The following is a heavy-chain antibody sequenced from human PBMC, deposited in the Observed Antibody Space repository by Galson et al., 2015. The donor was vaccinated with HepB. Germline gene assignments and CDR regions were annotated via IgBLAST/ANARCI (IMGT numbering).Heavy chain of an antibody. Sequence: PALVKPTQTLTLTCTFSGFSLSTSGMCVSWIRQPPGQALEWLARIDWDDAKYSSTSLKTRLTISKDTSKNQVVLTMTNVDPVDTATYYCARMSRGRIAAAGPHPPPFDYGGQGTLVTVSS. D-gene: IGHD6-13*01. CDR3: ARMSRGRIAAAGPHPPPFDY. CDR1: GFSLSTSGMC. CDR2: IDWDDAK. J-gene: IGHJ4*02. V-gene: IGHV2-70*11.